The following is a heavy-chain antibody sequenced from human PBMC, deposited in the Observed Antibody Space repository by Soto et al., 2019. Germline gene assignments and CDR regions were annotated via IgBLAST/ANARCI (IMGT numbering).Heavy chain of an antibody. D-gene: IGHD3-3*01. CDR2: ISAYNGNT. Sequence: ASVNVSCKASGYTFTSYGISWVRQAPGQGLEWMGWISAYNGNTNYAEKLQGRVTMTTDTSTSTADMELRSLRSDDTAVYYCARDPRSPGAIGESNFGDYWG. CDR3: ARDPRSPGAIGESNFGDY. V-gene: IGHV1-18*01. CDR1: GYTFTSYG. J-gene: IGHJ4*01.